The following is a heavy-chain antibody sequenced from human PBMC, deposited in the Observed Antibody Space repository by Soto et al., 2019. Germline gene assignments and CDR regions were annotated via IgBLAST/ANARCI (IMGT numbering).Heavy chain of an antibody. D-gene: IGHD6-13*01. Sequence: ASVKVSCKASGYTFTSYGISWVRQAPGQGLEWMGWISAYNGNTNYAQKLQGRVTMTTDTSTSTAYMELRSLRSDDTAVYYCARSRSAAGPKNWFDPWGQGTLVTVSS. V-gene: IGHV1-18*01. J-gene: IGHJ5*02. CDR3: ARSRSAAGPKNWFDP. CDR1: GYTFTSYG. CDR2: ISAYNGNT.